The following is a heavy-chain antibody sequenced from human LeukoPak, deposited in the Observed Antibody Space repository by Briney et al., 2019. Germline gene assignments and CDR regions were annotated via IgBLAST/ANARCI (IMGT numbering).Heavy chain of an antibody. Sequence: GASVKVSCKASGYTFTSYAMNWVRQAPGQGLEWMGWINTNTGNPTYAQGFTGRFVFSLDTSVSTAYLQISSLKAEDTAVYYCARDVIYYDSSGYWPEWAFDIWGQGTMVTVSS. D-gene: IGHD3-22*01. CDR1: GYTFTSYA. V-gene: IGHV7-4-1*02. CDR2: INTNTGNP. CDR3: ARDVIYYDSSGYWPEWAFDI. J-gene: IGHJ3*02.